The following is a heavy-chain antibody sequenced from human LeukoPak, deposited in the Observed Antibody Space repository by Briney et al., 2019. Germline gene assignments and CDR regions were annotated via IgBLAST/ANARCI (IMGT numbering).Heavy chain of an antibody. CDR2: IFYTGTT. J-gene: IGHJ5*02. Sequence: SETLSLTCTVSGVSFSSSRYYWGWIRRPPGKGLEWIGSIFYTGTTYYNPSLKSRIAISVDKSKNHFSLNLNSVTAADTAVYYCARVLTAAGQLLWFDPWGLGTLVTVSS. V-gene: IGHV4-39*07. CDR3: ARVLTAAGQLLWFDP. CDR1: GVSFSSSRYY. D-gene: IGHD6-13*01.